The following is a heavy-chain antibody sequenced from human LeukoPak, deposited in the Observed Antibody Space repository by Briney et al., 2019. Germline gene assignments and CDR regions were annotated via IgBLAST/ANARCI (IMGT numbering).Heavy chain of an antibody. CDR1: GYSISSGYC. J-gene: IGHJ4*02. Sequence: SETLSLTCAVSGYSISSGYCWGWIRQPPGKGLEWFGSIYHSGATYYNPSLKSRVTISVDTSKNQFSLKLSSVTAADTAVYYCARAYYYDRSAYLDYWGQGALVTVSS. D-gene: IGHD3-22*01. V-gene: IGHV4-38-2*01. CDR2: IYHSGAT. CDR3: ARAYYYDRSAYLDY.